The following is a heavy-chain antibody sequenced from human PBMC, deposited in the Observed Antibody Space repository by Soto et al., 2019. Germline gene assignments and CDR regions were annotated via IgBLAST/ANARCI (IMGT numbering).Heavy chain of an antibody. CDR1: GGSISSGGYY. CDR3: ATQEVGYSSSPRSIDY. CDR2: IYYSGST. J-gene: IGHJ4*02. D-gene: IGHD6-6*01. V-gene: IGHV4-31*03. Sequence: SETLSLTCTVSGGSISSGGYYWSWIRQHPGKGLEWIGYIYYSGSTYYNPSLKSRVTISVDTSKNQFSLKLSSVTAADTALYYCATQEVGYSSSPRSIDYWGQGTLVTVSS.